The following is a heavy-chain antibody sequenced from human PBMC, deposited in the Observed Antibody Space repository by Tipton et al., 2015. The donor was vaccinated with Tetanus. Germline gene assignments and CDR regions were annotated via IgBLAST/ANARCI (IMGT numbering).Heavy chain of an antibody. V-gene: IGHV4-4*07. J-gene: IGHJ6*02. D-gene: IGHD6-25*01. CDR2: IYTSEST. Sequence: TLSLTCTVSGGSLSSNYWTWIRQPAGKGLEWIGRIYTSESTNYNPSLKSRVTMSVDTSRNQFSLKLSSVTAADTAVYYCARMQRYGMDVWGQGTTVTVSS. CDR1: GGSLSSNY. CDR3: ARMQRYGMDV.